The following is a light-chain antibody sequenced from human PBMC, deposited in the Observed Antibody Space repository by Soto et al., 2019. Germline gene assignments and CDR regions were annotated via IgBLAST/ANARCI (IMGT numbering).Light chain of an antibody. J-gene: IGKJ1*01. CDR3: QQYGISPPWT. V-gene: IGKV3-20*01. CDR1: QSISSNS. CDR2: GAS. Sequence: EIVLTQSPGTLSVSPGERATLSCRASQSISSNSLAWYQQKPGQAPGLLMYGASSRATGIPDRFSGSGSGTDFTLTISRLEPGDFAVYYCQQYGISPPWTFGQGTKVEIK.